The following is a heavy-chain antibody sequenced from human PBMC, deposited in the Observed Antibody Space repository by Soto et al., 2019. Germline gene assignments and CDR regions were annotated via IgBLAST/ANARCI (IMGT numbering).Heavy chain of an antibody. CDR2: TSYDGSNK. D-gene: IGHD3-3*01. J-gene: IGHJ6*02. CDR1: GFTFSSYA. V-gene: IGHV3-30-3*01. CDR3: ARGGTIFGVVRGMDV. Sequence: QVQLVESGGGVVQPGRSLRLSCAASGFTFSSYAMHWVRQAPGKGLEWVALTSYDGSNKDYADSVKRRLTISRDNSKNTLNLQMNNLRAEDTAVYYCARGGTIFGVVRGMDVWGQGTTVTVSS.